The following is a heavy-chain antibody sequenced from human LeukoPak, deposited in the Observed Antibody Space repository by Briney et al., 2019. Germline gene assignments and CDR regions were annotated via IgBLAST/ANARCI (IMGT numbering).Heavy chain of an antibody. V-gene: IGHV3-23*01. J-gene: IGHJ4*02. D-gene: IGHD1-26*01. CDR3: AKKAQYNGNYPLDY. CDR1: GFTFTSYS. Sequence: PGGSLRLSCAASGFTFTSYSMSWVRQAPGKGLEWVSGTSDRGDYTYYADSVKGRFTISRDNSENTLYLQMTSLRAEDTALYFCAKKAQYNGNYPLDYWGQGTLVTVSS. CDR2: TSDRGDYT.